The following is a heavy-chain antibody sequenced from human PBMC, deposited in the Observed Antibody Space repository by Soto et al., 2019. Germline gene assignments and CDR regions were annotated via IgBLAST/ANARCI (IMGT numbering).Heavy chain of an antibody. CDR3: ARDYVVYCSSTSCYEVPDAFDI. CDR1: GFTFSSCW. V-gene: IGHV3-7*01. J-gene: IGHJ3*02. CDR2: IKQDGSEK. Sequence: PGGSLXLSCAASGFTFSSCWMSWVRQAPGKGLEWVANIKQDGSEKYYVDSVKGRFTISRDNAKNSLYLQMNSLRAEDTAVYYCARDYVVYCSSTSCYEVPDAFDIWGQGTMVTVSS. D-gene: IGHD2-2*01.